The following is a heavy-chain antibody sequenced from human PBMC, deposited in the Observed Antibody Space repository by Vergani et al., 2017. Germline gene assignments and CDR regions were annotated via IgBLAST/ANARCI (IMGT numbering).Heavy chain of an antibody. J-gene: IGHJ4*02. CDR2: INPNSGGT. CDR1: GYTFTGYY. D-gene: IGHD6-19*01. CDR3: ARDEGQWPWSEEYYFDY. Sequence: QVQLVQSGAEVKKPGASVKVSCKASGYTFTGYYMHWVRQAPGQGLGWMGWINPNSGGTSYAQKFQGRVTMTRDTSISTAYMEMSRLRSDDTAVYYCARDEGQWPWSEEYYFDYWGQGTLVTVSS. V-gene: IGHV1-2*02.